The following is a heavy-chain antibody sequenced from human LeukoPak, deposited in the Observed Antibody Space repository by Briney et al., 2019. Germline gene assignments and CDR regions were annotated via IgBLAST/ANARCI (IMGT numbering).Heavy chain of an antibody. CDR1: QFTFSSYE. CDR2: ISSSGNTI. CDR3: ARDDSSGSYSFDY. V-gene: IGHV3-48*03. D-gene: IGHD3-22*01. J-gene: IGHJ4*02. Sequence: GGSLRLSCVASQFTFSSYEMNWVRQAPGKGLEWVSYISSSGNTIYYADSVKGRFTISRDNAKNSLYLQMSSLRAEDTAIYYCARDDSSGSYSFDYWGQGTLVTVSS.